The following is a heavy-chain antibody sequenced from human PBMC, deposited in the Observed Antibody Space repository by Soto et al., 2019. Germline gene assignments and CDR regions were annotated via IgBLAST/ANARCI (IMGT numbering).Heavy chain of an antibody. D-gene: IGHD2-15*01. J-gene: IGHJ5*02. CDR3: ARGLNCAGGTCYPGYWFDP. Sequence: QVQLQESGPGLVKPSQTVSLTCSLSGASISSGNHFWTWIRQHPVKGLEWIGYIYHTGNTKYNPSLQRRVSISVDTAKNELSRRLSSVTAADTALYYCARGLNCAGGTCYPGYWFDPWGQGILVTVSS. CDR1: GASISSGNHF. V-gene: IGHV4-31*03. CDR2: IYHTGNT.